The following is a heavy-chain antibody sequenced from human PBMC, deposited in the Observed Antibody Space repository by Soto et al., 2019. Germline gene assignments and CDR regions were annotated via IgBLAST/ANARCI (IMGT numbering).Heavy chain of an antibody. CDR1: GGSISSGGYY. J-gene: IGHJ6*02. V-gene: IGHV4-31*03. CDR3: ARDRVVFGEDPPYYYYGMDV. CDR2: IYYSGST. D-gene: IGHD3-10*02. Sequence: PSETLSLTCTVSGGSISSGGYYWSWIRQHPGKGLEWIGYIYYSGSTYYNPSLKSRVTISVDTSKNQFSLKLGSVTAADTAVYYCARDRVVFGEDPPYYYYGMDVWGQGTTVTVSS.